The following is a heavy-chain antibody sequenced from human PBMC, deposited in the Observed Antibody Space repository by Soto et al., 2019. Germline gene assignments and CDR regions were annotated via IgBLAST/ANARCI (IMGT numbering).Heavy chain of an antibody. Sequence: QVQLVQSGAEVKKPGASVRVSCKASGYTFTSYDINWVRQATGQGLEWMGWMNPNSGNTGYAQKFQGRVTMTRNTARSTAYMKLSSMRSEDAAVYYCEREGTGRGDDYWGQGSLVTVSS. CDR1: GYTFTSYD. D-gene: IGHD3-9*01. CDR2: MNPNSGNT. V-gene: IGHV1-8*01. J-gene: IGHJ4*02. CDR3: EREGTGRGDDY.